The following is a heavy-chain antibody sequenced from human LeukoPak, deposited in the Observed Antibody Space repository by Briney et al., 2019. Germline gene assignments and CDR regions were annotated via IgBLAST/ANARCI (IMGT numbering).Heavy chain of an antibody. J-gene: IGHJ4*02. V-gene: IGHV4-61*01. CDR2: IYHSGGT. Sequence: SETLSLTCTVSGGSVSGGSYYWSWIRQPPGKGLEWIGYIYHSGGTNYNPSLKSRVTISVDTSKNQFSLKLSSVTAAGTAVYYCARPGIAAAGLIDYWGQGTLVTVSS. CDR1: GGSVSGGSYY. CDR3: ARPGIAAAGLIDY. D-gene: IGHD6-13*01.